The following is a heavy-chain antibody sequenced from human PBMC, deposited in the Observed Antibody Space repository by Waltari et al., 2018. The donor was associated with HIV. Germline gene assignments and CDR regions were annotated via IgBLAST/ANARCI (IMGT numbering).Heavy chain of an antibody. V-gene: IGHV4-39*01. CDR3: ARRPRMAAFYLYYGMDV. CDR2: TYYTGTK. J-gene: IGHJ6*02. CDR1: GGSVINSDYY. Sequence: QLQLQQSGPGLVKPSETLSLTCTVSGGSVINSDYYGDFIRQSPGKGLEWIGNTYYTGTKFYTPSLKSRVTRSADLSRNQFSLRLNSVTAADTAIYYCARRPRMAAFYLYYGMDVWGQGTTVTVSS. D-gene: IGHD2-8*01.